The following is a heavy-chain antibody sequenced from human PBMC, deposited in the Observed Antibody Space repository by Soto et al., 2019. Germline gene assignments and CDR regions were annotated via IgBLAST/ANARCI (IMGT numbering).Heavy chain of an antibody. CDR3: ARETAGIVGQGRFDF. D-gene: IGHD1-26*01. Sequence: QVQLVQSGAEVKKPGASVKVSCKASGYIFTTYAIHWVRQAPGQRLEWMGWINGVNGNTKHSQKFQDRVTITRDTYAATAYMEVSSLKSEDPAIYYCARETAGIVGQGRFDFWGQGTLVTVSS. J-gene: IGHJ4*02. CDR1: GYIFTTYA. CDR2: INGVNGNT. V-gene: IGHV1-3*01.